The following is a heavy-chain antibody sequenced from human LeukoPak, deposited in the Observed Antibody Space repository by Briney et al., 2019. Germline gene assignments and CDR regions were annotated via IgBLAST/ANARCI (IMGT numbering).Heavy chain of an antibody. J-gene: IGHJ4*02. V-gene: IGHV3-23*01. D-gene: IGHD5-24*01. CDR3: AREGDGYNTDY. CDR1: GFTFNTYA. Sequence: GGTLRLSCAASGFTFNTYAMSWVRQAPGKGLEWVSTINVSGGTTYYADSVKGRFTISRDNAKNTLYLQMNSLRAEDTAVYYCAREGDGYNTDYWGQGTLVTVSS. CDR2: INVSGGTT.